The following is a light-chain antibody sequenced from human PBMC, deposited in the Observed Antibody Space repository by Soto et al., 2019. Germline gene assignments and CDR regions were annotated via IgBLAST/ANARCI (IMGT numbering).Light chain of an antibody. Sequence: NFMLTQPLSVSESPGKTVTISCTGSSGSIASNYVQWYQQRPGSAPTTVIYEDNQRPSGVPDRFSGSIDSSSNSASLTISGLKTEDEADYYCQSYDSSNVVFGGGTKRTVL. V-gene: IGLV6-57*02. CDR1: SGSIASNY. J-gene: IGLJ2*01. CDR3: QSYDSSNVV. CDR2: EDN.